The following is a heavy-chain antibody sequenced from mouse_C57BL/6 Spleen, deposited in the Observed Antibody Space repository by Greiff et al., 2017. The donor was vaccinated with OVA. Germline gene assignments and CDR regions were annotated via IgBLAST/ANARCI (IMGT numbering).Heavy chain of an antibody. CDR2: ISDGGSYT. CDR3: ARDRGYGSLYYFDD. D-gene: IGHD1-1*01. CDR1: GFTFSSYA. V-gene: IGHV5-4*01. J-gene: IGHJ2*01. Sequence: DVQLQESGGGLVKPGGSLKLSCAASGFTFSSYAMSWVRQTPEKRLEWVATISDGGSYTYYPDNVKGRFTISRDNAKNHLYLQMSHLKSEDTAMYYCARDRGYGSLYYFDDWGQGTTLTVSS.